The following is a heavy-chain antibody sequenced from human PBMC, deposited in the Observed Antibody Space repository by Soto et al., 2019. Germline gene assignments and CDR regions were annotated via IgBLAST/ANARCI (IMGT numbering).Heavy chain of an antibody. CDR1: GCTFIGYC. Sequence: PGVSMRLSCAAAGCTFIGYCRSWVRQTTGKGLEWVSAISGSGGSTYYADSVKGRFTISRDNSKNTLYLQMNSLRAEDTAVYYCAKEDYDSSGYYSYYYYGMDVWGQGTTVTVSS. J-gene: IGHJ6*02. V-gene: IGHV3-23*01. CDR2: ISGSGGST. D-gene: IGHD3-22*01. CDR3: AKEDYDSSGYYSYYYYGMDV.